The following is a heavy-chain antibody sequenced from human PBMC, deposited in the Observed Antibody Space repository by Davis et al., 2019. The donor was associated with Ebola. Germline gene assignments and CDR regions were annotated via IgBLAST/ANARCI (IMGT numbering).Heavy chain of an antibody. CDR2: INHSGST. J-gene: IGHJ4*02. CDR1: GGSFSGYY. V-gene: IGHV4-34*01. CDR3: ARGPTYYYDSSGRYFGY. D-gene: IGHD3-22*01. Sequence: PGGSLRLSCAVYGGSFSGYYWSWIRQPPGKGLEWIGEINHSGSTNYNPSLKSRVTISVDTSKNQFSLKLSSVTAADTAVYYCARGPTYYYDSSGRYFGYWGQGTLVTVSS.